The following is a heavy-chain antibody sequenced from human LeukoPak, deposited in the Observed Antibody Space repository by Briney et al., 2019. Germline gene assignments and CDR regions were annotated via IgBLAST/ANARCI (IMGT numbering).Heavy chain of an antibody. D-gene: IGHD4-17*01. Sequence: SPTHSLTCPVSAGSITSYYWSWIRHPPGKGMEWNWYLYNIVSTNYHPPLKSRATIPVTISKNQFSLKLTSVTPAKRAGYSCARHRDGDSNFEYWGQETLVSVFS. CDR2: LYNIVST. CDR3: ARHRDGDSNFEY. J-gene: IGHJ4*02. CDR1: AGSITSYY. V-gene: IGHV4-59*01.